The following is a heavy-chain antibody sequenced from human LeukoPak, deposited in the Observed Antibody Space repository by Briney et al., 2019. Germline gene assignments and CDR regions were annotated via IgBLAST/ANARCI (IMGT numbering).Heavy chain of an antibody. V-gene: IGHV4-34*01. CDR2: INHSGST. Sequence: SETLSLTCAVYGGSFSGYYWSWIRRPPGKGLEWIGEINHSGSTNYNPSLKSRVTISVDTSKNQFSLKLSSVTAADTAVYYCARAPEDITIFGVVSRGYFDYWGQGTLVTVSS. D-gene: IGHD3-3*01. CDR1: GGSFSGYY. J-gene: IGHJ4*02. CDR3: ARAPEDITIFGVVSRGYFDY.